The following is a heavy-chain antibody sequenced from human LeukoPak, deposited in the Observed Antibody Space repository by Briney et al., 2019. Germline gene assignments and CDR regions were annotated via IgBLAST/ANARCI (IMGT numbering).Heavy chain of an antibody. CDR1: GFTFSSYA. J-gene: IGHJ4*02. V-gene: IGHV3-23*01. CDR3: ARGVRFGELRGY. Sequence: PGGSLRLSCAASGFTFSSYAMSWVRQAPGKGLEWVSAISGSGGSTYYADSVKGRFTISRDNSKNTLYLQMNSLRAEDTAVYYCARGVRFGELRGYWGQGTLVTVSS. D-gene: IGHD3-10*01. CDR2: ISGSGGST.